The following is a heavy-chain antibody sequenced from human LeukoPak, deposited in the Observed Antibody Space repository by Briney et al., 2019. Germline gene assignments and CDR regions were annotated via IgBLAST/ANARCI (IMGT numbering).Heavy chain of an antibody. Sequence: PGGSLRLSCAASGFTFSDSYMTWVRQAPGKGVEWVAYISGSGHDINYSESAKGRFTISRDNAKNSLYLQMNSLRAEDTAVYYCARVPGGNSYYYYMDVWGKGTTVTVSS. D-gene: IGHD2-15*01. CDR2: ISGSGHDI. J-gene: IGHJ6*03. CDR3: ARVPGGNSYYYYMDV. V-gene: IGHV3-11*04. CDR1: GFTFSDSY.